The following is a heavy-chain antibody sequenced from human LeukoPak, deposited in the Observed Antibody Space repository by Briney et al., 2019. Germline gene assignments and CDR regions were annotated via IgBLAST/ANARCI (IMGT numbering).Heavy chain of an antibody. V-gene: IGHV3-23*01. CDR2: ISDSGDNT. D-gene: IGHD3-10*01. J-gene: IGHJ5*02. CDR1: GFTFSSYA. CDR3: AKGGPVGFDP. Sequence: GGSLRLSCVASGFTFSSYAMSWVRQAPGKGLEWVSTISDSGDNTYYADSVKGRFTISRDNSKNTLYLQMNSLRAEDTAVYYCAKGGPVGFDPWGQGTLVTVSS.